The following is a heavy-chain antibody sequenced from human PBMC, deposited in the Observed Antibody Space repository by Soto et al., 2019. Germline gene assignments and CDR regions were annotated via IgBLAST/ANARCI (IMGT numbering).Heavy chain of an antibody. Sequence: QVQLVESGGGVVQPGRSLRLSCAASGFTFSSYGMHWVRQAPGKGLEWVAVIWYDGSNKYYADSVKGRFTISRDNSKNTLYLQMNSLRAEDTAVYYCARDLGMNWFDPWVQGTLVTVSS. V-gene: IGHV3-33*01. CDR1: GFTFSSYG. J-gene: IGHJ5*02. CDR3: ARDLGMNWFDP. CDR2: IWYDGSNK.